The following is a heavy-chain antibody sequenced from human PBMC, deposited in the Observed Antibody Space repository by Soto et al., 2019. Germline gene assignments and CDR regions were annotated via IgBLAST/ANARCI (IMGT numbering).Heavy chain of an antibody. CDR2: IYPGDSDT. Sequence: PGESLKISCKGSGYSFTSYWIGWVRQMPGKGLEWMGIIYPGDSDTRYSPSFQGQVTISADKSISTAYLQWSSLKASDTAMYYCARFDFWGDYYYYGMAVWGQGTTVTVSS. D-gene: IGHD3-3*01. V-gene: IGHV5-51*01. J-gene: IGHJ6*02. CDR1: GYSFTSYW. CDR3: ARFDFWGDYYYYGMAV.